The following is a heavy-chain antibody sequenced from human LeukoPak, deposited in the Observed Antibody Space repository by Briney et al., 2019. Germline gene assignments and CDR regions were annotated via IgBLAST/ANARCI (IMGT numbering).Heavy chain of an antibody. J-gene: IGHJ4*02. CDR1: GFTFSSYS. CDR2: ISSSSSYI. D-gene: IGHD3-10*01. CDR3: ATTSARYYYGSGSYYH. V-gene: IGHV3-21*01. Sequence: GGALRLSCAASGFTFSSYSMNWVRQAPGKGVEWVSSISSSSSYIYYADSVKGRFTISRDNAKNSLYLQMNSLRAEDTAVYYCATTSARYYYGSGSYYHWGQGTLVTVSS.